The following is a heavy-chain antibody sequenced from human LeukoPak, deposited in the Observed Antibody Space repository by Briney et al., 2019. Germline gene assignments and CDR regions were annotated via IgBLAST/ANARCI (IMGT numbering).Heavy chain of an antibody. J-gene: IGHJ3*02. CDR3: ARDIEDIVVVPAATSYGGAFDI. Sequence: ASVKVSCKASGGTFSSYAISWVRQAPGQGLEWMGRIIPIPGIANYAQKFQGRVTITADKSTSTAYMELSSLRSEDTAVYYCARDIEDIVVVPAATSYGGAFDIWGQGTMVTVSS. D-gene: IGHD2-2*01. CDR2: IIPIPGIA. CDR1: GGTFSSYA. V-gene: IGHV1-69*04.